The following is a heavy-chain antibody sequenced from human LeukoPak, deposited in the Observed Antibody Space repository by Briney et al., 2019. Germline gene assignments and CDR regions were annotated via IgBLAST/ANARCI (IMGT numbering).Heavy chain of an antibody. J-gene: IGHJ4*02. CDR1: GFIFRTYG. CDR2: IWSDGSNN. CDR3: ARDGSAWNLDY. V-gene: IGHV3-33*01. D-gene: IGHD1-1*01. Sequence: GRSLRLSCAACGFIFRTYGMHWVRQAPGKGLEWVAVIWSDGSNNSYVGSVKGRFIISRDYSKNTLYLQMNSLRAEDTAVYYCARDGSAWNLDYWGQGTLVTVSS.